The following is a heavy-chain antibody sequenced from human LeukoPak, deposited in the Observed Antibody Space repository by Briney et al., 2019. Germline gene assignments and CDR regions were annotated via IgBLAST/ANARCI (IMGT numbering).Heavy chain of an antibody. V-gene: IGHV1-2*02. CDR2: INPNSGGT. J-gene: IGHJ4*02. D-gene: IGHD3-3*01. Sequence: ASVKVSCKASGYTFTGYYMHWVRQAPGRGLEWMGWINPNSGGTNYAQKFQGRVTMTRDTSISTAYMELSRLRSDDTAVYYCARDKDGTDYDFWSGYYGYWGQGTLVTVSS. CDR1: GYTFTGYY. CDR3: ARDKDGTDYDFWSGYYGY.